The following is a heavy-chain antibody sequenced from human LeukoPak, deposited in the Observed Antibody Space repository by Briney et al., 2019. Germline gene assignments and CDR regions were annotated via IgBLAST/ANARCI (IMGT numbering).Heavy chain of an antibody. D-gene: IGHD3-3*01. Sequence: ASVKVSCKASGYTFTSYGISWVRQAPGQGLEWMGWISAYNGNTNYAQKLQGRVTMTTDTSTSTAYMELRSLRSDDTAVYYCARANFGVAAAFNGYHYCYMDVWGKGTTVTVSS. J-gene: IGHJ6*03. CDR2: ISAYNGNT. CDR3: ARANFGVAAAFNGYHYCYMDV. CDR1: GYTFTSYG. V-gene: IGHV1-18*01.